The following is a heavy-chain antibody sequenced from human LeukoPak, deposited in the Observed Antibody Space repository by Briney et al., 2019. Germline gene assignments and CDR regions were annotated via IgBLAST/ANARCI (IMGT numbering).Heavy chain of an antibody. Sequence: AGGSLRLSCAASGFTFSSYAMYWIRQAPGKGLEWVAVISYDGSNKYYADSVKGRFTISRDSTKDTLYLQMNSLRPEDAAVYYCARDRGYLGIWYYFDYWGQGTLVTVSS. V-gene: IGHV3-30*01. D-gene: IGHD7-27*01. J-gene: IGHJ4*02. CDR3: ARDRGYLGIWYYFDY. CDR1: GFTFSSYA. CDR2: ISYDGSNK.